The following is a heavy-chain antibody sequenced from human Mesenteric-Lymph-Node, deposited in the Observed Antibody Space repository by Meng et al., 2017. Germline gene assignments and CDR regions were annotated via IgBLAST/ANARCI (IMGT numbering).Heavy chain of an antibody. CDR3: TRPTVNDYDDFGH. D-gene: IGHD4-17*01. CDR1: GFIFSSYS. CDR2: ISRSDRYK. J-gene: IGHJ4*02. V-gene: IGHV3-21*06. Sequence: GESLKISCAASGFIFSSYSMNWVRQAPGKGPEWVSSISRSDRYKYYADSVKGRFTISRDNAENALYLRMNNLRVEDTAVYYCTRPTVNDYDDFGHWGQGILVTVSS.